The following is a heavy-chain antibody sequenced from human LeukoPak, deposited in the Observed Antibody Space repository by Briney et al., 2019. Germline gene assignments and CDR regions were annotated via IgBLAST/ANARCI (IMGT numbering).Heavy chain of an antibody. CDR1: GFTFSSYS. D-gene: IGHD6-6*01. CDR3: VQGSTST. V-gene: IGHV3-21*01. J-gene: IGHJ5*02. CDR2: ISSSPSYI. Sequence: GGSLRLSCAASGFTFSSYSMNWVRQAPGKGLEWVSFISSSPSYIFYADSVKGRFTISRDNAKNSVYLQMSSLRTEGTAVYYCVQGSTSTWGQGTLVTVSS.